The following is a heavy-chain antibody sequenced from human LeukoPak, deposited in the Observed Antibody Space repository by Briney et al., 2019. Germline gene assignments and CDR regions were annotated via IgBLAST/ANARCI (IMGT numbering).Heavy chain of an antibody. V-gene: IGHV4-59*01. Sequence: PSETLSLTCTVSGGSISSYYWSWIRRPPGKGLEWIGYIYYSGSTNYNPSLKSRVTISVDTSKNQFSLKLSSVTAADTAVYYCARDRMGWYDFWSGYHDAFDIWGQGTMVTVSS. CDR1: GGSISSYY. CDR3: ARDRMGWYDFWSGYHDAFDI. D-gene: IGHD3-3*01. CDR2: IYYSGST. J-gene: IGHJ3*02.